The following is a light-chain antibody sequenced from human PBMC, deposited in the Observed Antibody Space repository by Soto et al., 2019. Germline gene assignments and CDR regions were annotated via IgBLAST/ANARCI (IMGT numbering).Light chain of an antibody. J-gene: IGKJ4*01. CDR1: QVISSD. CDR3: QHFKNSPHQVT. V-gene: IGKV1D-13*01. CDR2: DAS. Sequence: AIQLTQSPSSLSASVGDRVTITCRASQVISSDLVWYQQKPGKAPNLLIYDASSLGSGVPPRFSGSRSGTDFTLTISSLQPEDSATYYCQHFKNSPHQVTFGGRTKVEIK.